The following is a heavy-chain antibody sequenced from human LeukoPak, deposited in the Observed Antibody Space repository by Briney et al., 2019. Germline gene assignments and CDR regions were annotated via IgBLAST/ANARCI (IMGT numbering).Heavy chain of an antibody. CDR1: GFTFSNYA. D-gene: IGHD6-19*01. CDR2: ISAGGST. J-gene: IGHJ4*02. CDR3: AKFSSGWYEDY. V-gene: IGHV3-23*01. Sequence: QAGGSLRLSCAASGFTFSNYAMTWVRQAPGKGLEWVSTISAGGSTYSADSVKGRFTISRDNSKNTLYLEMSSLRAEDTAIYYCAKFSSGWYEDYWGQGTLVTVSS.